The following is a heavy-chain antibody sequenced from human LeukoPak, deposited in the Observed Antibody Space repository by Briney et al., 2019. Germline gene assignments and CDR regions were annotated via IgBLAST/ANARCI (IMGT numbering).Heavy chain of an antibody. J-gene: IGHJ4*02. CDR3: ARDRRGSY. Sequence: PSETLSLTCTVSGGSISSSSYYWGWIRQPPGKGLEWIGSIYYSGSTYYNPSLKSRVTISVDTSKNQFSLKLSSVTAADTAVYYCARDRRGSYWGQGTLVTVSS. CDR2: IYYSGST. CDR1: GGSISSSSYY. V-gene: IGHV4-39*07. D-gene: IGHD1-26*01.